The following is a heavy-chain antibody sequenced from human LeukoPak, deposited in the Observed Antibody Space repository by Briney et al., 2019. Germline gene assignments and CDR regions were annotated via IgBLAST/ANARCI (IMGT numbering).Heavy chain of an antibody. V-gene: IGHV4-61*02. CDR3: ARAARMISDAFDI. CDR1: GGSFSSGSYY. D-gene: IGHD3-22*01. Sequence: PSETLSLTCTVSGGSFSSGSYYWSWIRQPAGKGLEWIGRIYTSGSTNYNPSLKSRVTISVDTSKNQFSLKLSSVTAADTAVYYCARAARMISDAFDIWGQGTIVTVSS. J-gene: IGHJ3*02. CDR2: IYTSGST.